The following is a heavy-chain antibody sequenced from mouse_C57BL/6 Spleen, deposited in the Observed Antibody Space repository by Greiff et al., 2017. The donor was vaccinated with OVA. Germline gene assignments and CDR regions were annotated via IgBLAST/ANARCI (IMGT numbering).Heavy chain of an antibody. Sequence: QVQLKESGAELVRPGASVTLSCKASGYTFTDYEMHWVKQTPVHGLEWIGAIDPETGGTDYNQKFKGKALLTADKSSSTAYMEVRRLTYEDSAVYCCTRNDYDVGYFDVWGTGTTVTVSS. CDR3: TRNDYDVGYFDV. CDR1: GYTFTDYE. D-gene: IGHD2-4*01. CDR2: IDPETGGT. V-gene: IGHV1-15*01. J-gene: IGHJ1*03.